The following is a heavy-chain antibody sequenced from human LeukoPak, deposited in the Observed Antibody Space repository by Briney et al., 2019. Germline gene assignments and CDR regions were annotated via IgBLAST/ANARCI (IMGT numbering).Heavy chain of an antibody. V-gene: IGHV6-1*01. CDR1: GDSVSSNSAA. D-gene: IGHD6-13*01. CDR3: ARGPSHYSSSWYYFDY. CDR2: TYYRSKWYN. Sequence: SQTLSLTCAISGDSVSSNSAAWNWIRQSPSRGLEWLGRTYYRSKWYNDYAVSVKSRITINPDTSKNQFSLQLNSVTPEDTAVYYCARGPSHYSSSWYYFDYWGQGTLVTVSS. J-gene: IGHJ4*02.